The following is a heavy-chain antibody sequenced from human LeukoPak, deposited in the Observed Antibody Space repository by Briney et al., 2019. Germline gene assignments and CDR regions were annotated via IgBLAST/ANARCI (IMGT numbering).Heavy chain of an antibody. CDR3: ARLSEYYDILTGYYEDWYYFDY. CDR2: IYPGDSDT. D-gene: IGHD3-9*01. Sequence: GESLKISCKGSGYSFTSYWIGWVRQMPGKGLEWMGIIYPGDSDTRYSPSFQGQVTISADKSISTAYLQWSSLKASDTAMYYCARLSEYYDILTGYYEDWYYFDYWGQGTLVTVSS. J-gene: IGHJ4*02. V-gene: IGHV5-51*01. CDR1: GYSFTSYW.